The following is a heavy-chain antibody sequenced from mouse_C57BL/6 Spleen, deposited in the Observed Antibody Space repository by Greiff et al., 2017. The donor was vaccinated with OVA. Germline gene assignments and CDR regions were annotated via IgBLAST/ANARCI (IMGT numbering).Heavy chain of an antibody. V-gene: IGHV1-64*01. CDR3: ARSGPSNYEGYAMDY. D-gene: IGHD1-1*01. Sequence: QVQLQQPGAELVKPGASVKLSCKASGYTFTSYWMHWVKQRPGQGLEWIGMIHPNSGSTNYNEKFKSKATLTVDKSSSTAYMQLSSLTSEDSAVYYCARSGPSNYEGYAMDYWGQGTSVTVSS. CDR1: GYTFTSYW. J-gene: IGHJ4*01. CDR2: IHPNSGST.